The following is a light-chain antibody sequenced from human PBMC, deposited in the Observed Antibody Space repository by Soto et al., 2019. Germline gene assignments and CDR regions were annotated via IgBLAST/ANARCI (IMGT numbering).Light chain of an antibody. CDR1: STNIGSHT. CDR2: SSN. CDR3: AAWDDSLNGVV. J-gene: IGLJ2*01. Sequence: QSVLTQPPSASGTPGQRVTISCSGSSTNIGSHTVNWYQQVPGTAPKLLIYSSNLRPSGVPDRFSGSKSGISASLAISGLQSEDEADYCCAAWDDSLNGVVFGGGTKLTVL. V-gene: IGLV1-44*01.